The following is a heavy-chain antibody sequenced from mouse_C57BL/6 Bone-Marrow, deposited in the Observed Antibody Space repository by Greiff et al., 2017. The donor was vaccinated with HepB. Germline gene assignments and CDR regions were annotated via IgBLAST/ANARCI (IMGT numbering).Heavy chain of an antibody. J-gene: IGHJ1*03. CDR1: GYTFTSYD. D-gene: IGHD1-1*01. CDR3: ARGDYGSSCWYFDV. V-gene: IGHV1-85*01. CDR2: IYPRDGST. Sequence: VQGVESGPELVKPGASVKLSCKASGYTFTSYDINWVKQRPGQGLEWIGWIYPRDGSTKYNEKFKGKATLTVDTSSSTAYMELHSLTSEDSAVYFCARGDYGSSCWYFDVWGTGTTVTVSS.